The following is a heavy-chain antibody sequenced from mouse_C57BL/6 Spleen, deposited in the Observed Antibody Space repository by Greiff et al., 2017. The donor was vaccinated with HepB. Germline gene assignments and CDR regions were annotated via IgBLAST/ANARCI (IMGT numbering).Heavy chain of an antibody. CDR3: ASSYYSNYFAWFAY. CDR2: IYPGDGDT. Sequence: QVQLQQSGAELVKPGASVKISCKASGYAFSSYWMNWVKQRPGKGLEWIGQIYPGDGDTNYNGKFKGKATLTADKSSSTAYMQLSSLTSEDSAVYFWASSYYSNYFAWFAYWGQGTLVTVSA. D-gene: IGHD2-5*01. J-gene: IGHJ3*01. CDR1: GYAFSSYW. V-gene: IGHV1-80*01.